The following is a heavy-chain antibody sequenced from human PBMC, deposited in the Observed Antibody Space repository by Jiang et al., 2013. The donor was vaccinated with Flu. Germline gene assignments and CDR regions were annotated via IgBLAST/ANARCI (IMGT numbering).Heavy chain of an antibody. Sequence: GSGLVKPSQTLSLTCTVSGGSISSGDYYWSWIRQPPGKGLEWIGHIYYSGSTYYNPSLKSRITISVDTSKNQFSLRLSSVTAADTAVYYCARDRPFHSSSYGTFDYWGQGTLVTVSS. CDR2: IYYSGST. CDR1: GGSISSGDYY. CDR3: ARDRPFHSSSYGTFDY. V-gene: IGHV4-30-4*01. D-gene: IGHD6-13*01. J-gene: IGHJ4*02.